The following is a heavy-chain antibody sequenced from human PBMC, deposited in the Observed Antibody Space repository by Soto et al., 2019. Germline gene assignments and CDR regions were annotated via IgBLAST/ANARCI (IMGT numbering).Heavy chain of an antibody. CDR1: GFTFSSYA. J-gene: IGHJ4*02. CDR2: ISGSGGSK. D-gene: IGHD3-22*01. V-gene: IGHV3-23*01. CDR3: AKVRSSITMIVVVITGFDY. Sequence: EVQLLESGGGLVQPGGSLRLSCAASGFTFSSYAMSWVRQAPGKGLEWVSAISGSGGSKYYADSVKGRFTISRDNSKNTLYLQMNSLRAEYTAVYYCAKVRSSITMIVVVITGFDYWGQGTLVTVSS.